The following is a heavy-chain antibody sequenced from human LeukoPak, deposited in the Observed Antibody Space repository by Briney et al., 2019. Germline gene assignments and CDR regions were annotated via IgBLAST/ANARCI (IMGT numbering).Heavy chain of an antibody. J-gene: IGHJ4*02. Sequence: PSETLSLTCAVYGGSFSGHYWSWIRQPPGKGLEWIGEINHSENTNYNPSLKSRVTLSVDTSKNQFSLKLSSVTAADTAVYYCARRGAAHPRGNYFDYWGQGTLVTVSS. V-gene: IGHV4-34*01. CDR1: GGSFSGHY. D-gene: IGHD3-10*01. CDR2: INHSENT. CDR3: ARRGAAHPRGNYFDY.